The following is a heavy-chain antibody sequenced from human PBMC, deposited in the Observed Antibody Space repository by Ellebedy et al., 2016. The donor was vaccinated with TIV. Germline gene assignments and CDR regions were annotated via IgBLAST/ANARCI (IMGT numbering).Heavy chain of an antibody. J-gene: IGHJ6*02. CDR2: INPSGGST. D-gene: IGHD3-10*01. CDR1: GYTFTSYY. V-gene: IGHV1-46*04. CDR3: AREEPYGSGTKDYGMDV. Sequence: AASVKVSCKASGYTFTSYYMHWVRQAPGQGLEWMGIINPSGGSTSYAQKLQGRVTMTRDTSTSTVYMELSSLRSEDTAVHYCAREEPYGSGTKDYGMDVWGQGTTVTVSS.